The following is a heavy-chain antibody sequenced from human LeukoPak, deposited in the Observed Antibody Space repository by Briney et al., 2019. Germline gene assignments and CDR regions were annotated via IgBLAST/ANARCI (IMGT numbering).Heavy chain of an antibody. CDR1: GYTFTDYY. D-gene: IGHD3-10*01. CDR2: INPNSGGT. V-gene: IGHV1-2*02. CDR3: ARVSLMYFGSGSYYGSRYNCFDP. J-gene: IGHJ5*02. Sequence: GASVKVSCKASGYTFTDYYIHWVRQAPGQGLEWMGWINPNSGGTNYAQDFEGRVTMTRDTSISTAYVELSRLRSDDTAVYYCARVSLMYFGSGSYYGSRYNCFDPWGQGTLVTVSS.